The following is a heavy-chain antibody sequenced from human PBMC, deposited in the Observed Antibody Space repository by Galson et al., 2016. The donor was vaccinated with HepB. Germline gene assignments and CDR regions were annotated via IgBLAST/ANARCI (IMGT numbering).Heavy chain of an antibody. V-gene: IGHV1-46*01. CDR3: AREGATSIGGFGY. Sequence: SVKVSCKASGYTFTSYYMHWVRQAPGQGLEWMGIINPCGGSTSYAQNFQGRVTMTRDTSTSTVYMELSSLRSEDSAMYYCAREGATSIGGFGYWGQGTLVTVSS. D-gene: IGHD1-26*01. J-gene: IGHJ4*02. CDR2: INPCGGST. CDR1: GYTFTSYY.